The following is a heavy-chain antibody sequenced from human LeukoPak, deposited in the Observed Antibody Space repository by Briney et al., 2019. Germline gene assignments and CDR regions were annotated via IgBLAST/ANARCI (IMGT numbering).Heavy chain of an antibody. J-gene: IGHJ6*02. Sequence: SETLSLTCTVSGGSISSYYWSWIRQPPGKGLEWIGYIYYSGSTNYNPSLKSRVTISVDTSKNQFSLKLSSVTAADTAVYYCARQGREILTGYYPYYYYGMDVWGQGTTVTVSS. CDR3: ARQGREILTGYYPYYYYGMDV. V-gene: IGHV4-59*08. CDR2: IYYSGST. D-gene: IGHD3-9*01. CDR1: GGSISSYY.